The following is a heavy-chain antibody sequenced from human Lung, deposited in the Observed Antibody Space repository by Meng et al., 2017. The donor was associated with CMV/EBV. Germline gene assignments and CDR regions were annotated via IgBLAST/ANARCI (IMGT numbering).Heavy chain of an antibody. CDR3: ARTGDIVGRPLDY. D-gene: IGHD6-6*01. V-gene: IGHV2-26*01. CDR1: GFSRSNARMG. CDR2: IFSNDEK. Sequence: SGXXLVXPTQTLTLTCTVSGFSRSNARMGVSWIRQPPGKALEWLADIFSNDEKSYKTSLQSRLTISKDTSKSQVVLMMTSMDPVDTGTYYCARTGDIVGRPLDYWXQGSXVTVDS. J-gene: IGHJ4*02.